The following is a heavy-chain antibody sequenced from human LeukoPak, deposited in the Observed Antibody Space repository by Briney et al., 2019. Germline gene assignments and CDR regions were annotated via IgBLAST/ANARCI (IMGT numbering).Heavy chain of an antibody. CDR3: ATAKTITIFGVVIIFYFDY. V-gene: IGHV4-39*07. Sequence: SETLSLTCTVSGDSTSNINYYWGWTRQPPGKGLEWIGSIYYSGSTYYNPSLKSRVTMSVDTSKNQFSLKLSSVTAADTAVYYCATAKTITIFGVVIIFYFDYWGQGTLVTVSS. CDR1: GDSTSNINYY. J-gene: IGHJ4*02. CDR2: IYYSGST. D-gene: IGHD3-3*01.